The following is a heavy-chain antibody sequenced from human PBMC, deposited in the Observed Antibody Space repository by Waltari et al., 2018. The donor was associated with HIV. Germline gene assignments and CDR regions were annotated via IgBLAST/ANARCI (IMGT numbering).Heavy chain of an antibody. CDR1: GGSISSSSYY. CDR3: ARQVWGAGSPTAG. V-gene: IGHV4-39*01. CDR2: IYYSGST. D-gene: IGHD3-16*01. Sequence: TVSGGSISSSSYYWGWIRQPPGKGLEWIGSIYYSGSTYYNPSLKSRVTISVDTSKNQFSLKLSSVTAADTAVYYCARQVWGAGSPTAGWGQGTLVTVSS. J-gene: IGHJ4*02.